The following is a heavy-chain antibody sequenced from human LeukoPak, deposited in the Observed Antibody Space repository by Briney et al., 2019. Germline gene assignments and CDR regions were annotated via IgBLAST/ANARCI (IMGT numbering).Heavy chain of an antibody. V-gene: IGHV3-30*02. D-gene: IGHD6-19*01. CDR1: GFTITSYV. J-gene: IGHJ4*02. CDR3: GSSGYPG. CDR2: IRYDGSNK. Sequence: GGSLRLSCTASGFTITSYVTSWVRQAPGKGLEWVAFIRYDGSNKYYADSVKGRFTISRDNSKNTLYLQMNSLRAEDTAVYYCGSSGYPGGGQGTLVTVSS.